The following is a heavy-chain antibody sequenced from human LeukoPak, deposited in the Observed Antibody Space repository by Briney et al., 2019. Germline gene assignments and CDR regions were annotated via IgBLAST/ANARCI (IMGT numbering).Heavy chain of an antibody. J-gene: IGHJ4*02. D-gene: IGHD3-10*01. CDR2: IIPILGIA. CDR3: ARDLGGTRSYYPN. CDR1: GGTFISYA. Sequence: SVTVSCKASGGTFISYAISWVRQAPGQGVEWMGRIIPILGIANYAQKFQGRVTITADKSTSTAYMELSSLRSEDTAVYYCARDLGGTRSYYPNWGQGTLVTVSS. V-gene: IGHV1-69*04.